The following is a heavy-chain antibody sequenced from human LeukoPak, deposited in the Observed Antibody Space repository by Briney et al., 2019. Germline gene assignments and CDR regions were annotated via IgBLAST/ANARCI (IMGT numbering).Heavy chain of an antibody. J-gene: IGHJ5*02. V-gene: IGHV3-15*01. CDR1: GFTFSNAW. D-gene: IGHD2-15*01. CDR2: IKSKIDGGTT. CDR3: TIWVVRWFDP. Sequence: PGGSLRLSCAASGFTFSNAWMSWVRQAPGKGLEWVGRIKSKIDGGTTDYAAPVKGRFTISRDDSKDTLYLQMNSLKTEVTAVYYCTIWVVRWFDPWGQGTLVTVSS.